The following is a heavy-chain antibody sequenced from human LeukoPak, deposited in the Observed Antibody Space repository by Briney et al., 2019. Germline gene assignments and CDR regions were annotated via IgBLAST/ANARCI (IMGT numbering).Heavy chain of an antibody. J-gene: IGHJ4*02. V-gene: IGHV3-53*01. CDR1: GFTVSSNY. CDR3: ARATRHPVNWVEYYFDY. D-gene: IGHD7-27*01. CDR2: IYSGGST. Sequence: GGSLRLSCAASGFTVSSNYMSWVRQAPGKGLERVSVIYSGGSTYYADSVKGRFTISRDNSKNTLYLQMNSLRAEDTAVYYCARATRHPVNWVEYYFDYWGQGTLVTVSS.